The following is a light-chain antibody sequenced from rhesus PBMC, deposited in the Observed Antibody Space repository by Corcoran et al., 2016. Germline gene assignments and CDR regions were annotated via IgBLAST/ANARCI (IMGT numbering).Light chain of an antibody. CDR1: SGYIGGYKY. Sequence: QAGLTQPPSVSESPGQSVTISCTGTSGYIGGYKYVSWYQQLPGKAPKVMIYDVSERPSGVSDRFSGSKSGNTASLTISGLQAEDEADYYCSSYAGNNTYIFGAGTRLTVL. CDR3: SSYAGNNTYI. CDR2: DVS. V-gene: IGLV2-23*01. J-gene: IGLJ1*01.